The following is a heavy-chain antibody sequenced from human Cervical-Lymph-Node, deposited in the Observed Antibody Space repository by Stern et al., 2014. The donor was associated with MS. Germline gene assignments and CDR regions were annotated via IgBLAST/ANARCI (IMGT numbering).Heavy chain of an antibody. J-gene: IGHJ5*02. V-gene: IGHV1-18*01. CDR1: GHTFTSYG. CDR2: ISAYNGNT. CDR3: ASGSLEGFDP. Sequence: VQLVQSGAEVRKPGASVKVSCKVSGHTFTSYGITWVRQAPGQGLEWMGWISAYNGNTNSAQELQGRVTLTSDTSTTTVYMELRSLRSDDTAVYYCASGSLEGFDPWGQGTLVTVSS. D-gene: IGHD5-24*01.